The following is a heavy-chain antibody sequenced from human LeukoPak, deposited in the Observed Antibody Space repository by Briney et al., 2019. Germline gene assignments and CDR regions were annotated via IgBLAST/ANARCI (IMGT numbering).Heavy chain of an antibody. CDR1: GFTLSSYA. CDR2: ISGSGGST. CDR3: ARGRIRPLDY. Sequence: GGSLRLSCAASGFTLSSYAMSWVRQAPGKGLEWVSPISGSGGSTYYADSVKGGFTISTDNSKNTMYLQMNSQRAEDTAVYYCARGRIRPLDYWGQGTLVTVSS. D-gene: IGHD1-1*01. J-gene: IGHJ4*02. V-gene: IGHV3-23*01.